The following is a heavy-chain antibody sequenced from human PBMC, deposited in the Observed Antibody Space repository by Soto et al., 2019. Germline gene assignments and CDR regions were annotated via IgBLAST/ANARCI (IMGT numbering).Heavy chain of an antibody. V-gene: IGHV1-18*01. CDR1: GYTFFTYD. CDR2: ISTYSGDT. D-gene: IGHD5-12*01. CDR3: ARHHGPTTSENWFDP. Sequence: ASVKVSCKXSGYTFFTYDISWVRQAPGQGLEWMGWISTYSGDTKYAQKFQGRVTMTTDTSTTTAYLELRSLRSDDTAVYYCARHHGPTTSENWFDPWGQGTLVTVSS. J-gene: IGHJ5*02.